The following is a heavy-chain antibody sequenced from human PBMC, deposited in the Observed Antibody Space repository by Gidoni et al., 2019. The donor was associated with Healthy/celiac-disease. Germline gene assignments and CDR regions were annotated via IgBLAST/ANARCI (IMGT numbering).Heavy chain of an antibody. CDR2: IYYSGST. J-gene: IGHJ4*02. CDR3: ASGSHFDY. CDR1: GYY. V-gene: IGHV4-31*02. Sequence: GYYWSWIRQHPGKGLEWIGYIYYSGSTYYNPSLKSRVTISVDTSKNQFSLKLSPVTAADTAGYYCASGSHFDYWGQGTLVTVSS.